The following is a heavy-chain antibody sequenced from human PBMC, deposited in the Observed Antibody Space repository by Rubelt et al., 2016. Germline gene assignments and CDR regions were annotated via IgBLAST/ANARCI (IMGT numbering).Heavy chain of an antibody. V-gene: IGHV4-34*01. J-gene: IGHJ4*02. Sequence: QVQLQQWGAGLLKPSETLSLTCAVFGESFSGYYWSWIRQSPGNGLEWIGEINHSGSTNYNPSLKGRVTISVDTSKNQLSLKLNSVTAADTSVYYCTSDAGSSRVRFWGPGTLVTVSS. CDR3: TSDAGSSRVRF. D-gene: IGHD3-10*01. CDR1: GESFSGYY. CDR2: INHSGST.